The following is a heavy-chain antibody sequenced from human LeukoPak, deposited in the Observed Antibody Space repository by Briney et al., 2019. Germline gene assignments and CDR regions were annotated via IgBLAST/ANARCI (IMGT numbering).Heavy chain of an antibody. J-gene: IGHJ4*02. D-gene: IGHD3-10*01. Sequence: ASVKVSCKASGYTFTGYYMHWVRQAPGQGLEWMGWINPNSGGTNYAQKFQGRVTMTRDTSISTAYMELSRLRSDDTAVYYCARRTFYGSGSYKVLDYWGQGTLVTVSS. CDR1: GYTFTGYY. CDR2: INPNSGGT. CDR3: ARRTFYGSGSYKVLDY. V-gene: IGHV1-2*02.